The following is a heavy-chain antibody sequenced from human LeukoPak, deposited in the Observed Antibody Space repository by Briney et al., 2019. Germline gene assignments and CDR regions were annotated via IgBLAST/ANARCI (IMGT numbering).Heavy chain of an antibody. CDR1: GYTFTGYY. V-gene: IGHV1-18*04. CDR3: ARDYFSYCSSTSCSINWFDP. Sequence: GASVKVSCKASGYTFTGYYMHWVRQAPGQGLEWMGWISAYNGNTDYAQKLQGRVTMTTDTSTSTAYMELRSLRSDDTAVYYCARDYFSYCSSTSCSINWFDPWGQGTLVTVSS. J-gene: IGHJ5*02. CDR2: ISAYNGNT. D-gene: IGHD2-2*01.